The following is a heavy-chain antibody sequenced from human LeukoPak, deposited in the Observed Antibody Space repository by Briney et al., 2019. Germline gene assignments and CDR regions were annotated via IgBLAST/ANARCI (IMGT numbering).Heavy chain of an antibody. CDR2: IRYDGSNE. D-gene: IGHD6-13*01. CDR3: ARGSSSWSPPDWFDP. Sequence: GGSLRLSCAASGFTFSSYGMHWVRQAPGKGLEWVSFIRYDGSNEYYADSVKGRFTISRDNAKNSLYLQMNSLRAEDTAVYYCARGSSSWSPPDWFDPWGQGTLVTVSS. CDR1: GFTFSSYG. J-gene: IGHJ5*02. V-gene: IGHV3-30*02.